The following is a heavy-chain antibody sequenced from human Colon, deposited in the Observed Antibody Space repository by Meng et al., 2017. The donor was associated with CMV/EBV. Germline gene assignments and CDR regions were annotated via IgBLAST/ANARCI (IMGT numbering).Heavy chain of an antibody. CDR2: IDHGGST. Sequence: WFPSTPGKGLEWRGDIDHGGSTDDIASMKSRVTISIDTYKNQFSMSRTSLTAADTVVYFCARGTYNSVWGSYSYHSPEGPRRLYFDHWGQGTLVTVSS. J-gene: IGHJ4*01. D-gene: IGHD3-16*01. V-gene: IGHV4-34*01. CDR3: ARGTYNSVWGSYSYHSPEGPRRLYFDH.